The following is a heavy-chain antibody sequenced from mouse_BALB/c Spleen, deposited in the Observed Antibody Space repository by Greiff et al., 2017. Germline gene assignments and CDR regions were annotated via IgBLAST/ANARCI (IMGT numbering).Heavy chain of an antibody. Sequence: EVKLQESGPGLVKPSQSLSLTCTVTGYSITSDYAWNWIRQFPGNKLEWMGYISYSGSTSYNPSLKSRISITRDTSKNQFFLQLNSVTTEDTATYYCARGEDYYGSSPHYYAMDYWGQGTSVTVSS. D-gene: IGHD1-1*01. CDR2: ISYSGST. CDR3: ARGEDYYGSSPHYYAMDY. CDR1: GYSITSDYA. V-gene: IGHV3-2*02. J-gene: IGHJ4*01.